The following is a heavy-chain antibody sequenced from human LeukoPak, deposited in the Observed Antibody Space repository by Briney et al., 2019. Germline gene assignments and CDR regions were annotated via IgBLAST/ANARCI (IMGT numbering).Heavy chain of an antibody. CDR2: IKTDGSQI. CDR3: ARDLNWETY. J-gene: IGHJ4*02. CDR1: GFSFSTYW. Sequence: GGSLRLSCETSGFSFSTYWMSWVRQAPGKGLEWVANIKTDGSQIYYVDSVKGRFTISRDNAKNSLYLQMNSLRAEDTAVYYCARDLNWETYWGQGTLVSVSS. D-gene: IGHD7-27*01. V-gene: IGHV3-7*01.